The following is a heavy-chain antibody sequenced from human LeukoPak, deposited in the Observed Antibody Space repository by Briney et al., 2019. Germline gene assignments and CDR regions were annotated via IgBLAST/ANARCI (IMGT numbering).Heavy chain of an antibody. J-gene: IGHJ4*02. Sequence: ASVKVSCKASGYTFTSYDINWVRQATGQGLEWMGWMNPNSGNTGYAQKFQGRVTMTRNTSISTAYMELSSLRSEDTAVYYCARGLYRDCSSTSCFAGYWGQGTLVIVSS. D-gene: IGHD2-2*01. CDR2: MNPNSGNT. V-gene: IGHV1-8*01. CDR1: GYTFTSYD. CDR3: ARGLYRDCSSTSCFAGY.